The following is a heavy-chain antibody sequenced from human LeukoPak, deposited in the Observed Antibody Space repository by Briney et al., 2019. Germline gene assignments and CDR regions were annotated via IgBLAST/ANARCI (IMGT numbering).Heavy chain of an antibody. CDR3: ARGRRLQPYAIDY. D-gene: IGHD5-24*01. CDR2: IYYSGST. V-gene: IGHV4-59*01. CDR1: GGSISSYY. J-gene: IGHJ4*02. Sequence: SETLSLTCTVSGGSISSYYWSWIRQPPGKGLEWLGYIYYSGSTNYSPSLKSRVTISVDTSKNQFSLKLSSVTAADTAVYYCARGRRLQPYAIDYWGQGTLVTVSS.